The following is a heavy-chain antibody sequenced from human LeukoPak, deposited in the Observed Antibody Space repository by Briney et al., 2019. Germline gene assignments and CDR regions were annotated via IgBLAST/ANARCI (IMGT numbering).Heavy chain of an antibody. Sequence: GGSLRLSCAASGFNFSNYWMHWVRQPPGDGLVWVSRINSAGSTTNYADSVKGRFTISRDNAKNTVYLQMNSLRADDTAVYYCARVVDEWLSSGGLYHWGQGTLVTVSS. CDR2: INSAGSTT. CDR1: GFNFSNYW. CDR3: ARVVDEWLSSGGLYH. J-gene: IGHJ5*02. V-gene: IGHV3-74*01. D-gene: IGHD3-3*01.